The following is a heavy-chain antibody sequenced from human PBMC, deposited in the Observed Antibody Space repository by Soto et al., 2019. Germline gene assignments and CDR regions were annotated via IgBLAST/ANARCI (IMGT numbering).Heavy chain of an antibody. J-gene: IGHJ4*02. V-gene: IGHV1-18*01. D-gene: IGHD3-22*01. CDR2: ISTYNGNT. Sequence: GASVKVSCKASGYTFSSYGITWVRQAPGQGPEWMGWISTYNGNTNYAQKFQGRVTLTTDTFTSTTNMELTSLTSDDTAVYYCARDRDSSGSLSGYWGQGTLVTVSS. CDR3: ARDRDSSGSLSGY. CDR1: GYTFSSYG.